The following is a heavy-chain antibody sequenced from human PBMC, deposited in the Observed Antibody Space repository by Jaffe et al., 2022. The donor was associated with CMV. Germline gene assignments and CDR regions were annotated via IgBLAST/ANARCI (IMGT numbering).Heavy chain of an antibody. CDR3: ARIRSGYYSIEPYFDY. V-gene: IGHV2-26*01. Sequence: QVTLKESGPVLVKPTETLTLTCTVSGFSLSNARMGVSWIRQPPGKALEWLAHIFSNDEKSYSTSLKSRLTISKDTSKSQVVLTMTNMDPVDTATYYCARIRSGYYSIEPYFDYWGQGTLVTVSS. J-gene: IGHJ4*02. D-gene: IGHD3-22*01. CDR1: GFSLSNARMG. CDR2: IFSNDEK.